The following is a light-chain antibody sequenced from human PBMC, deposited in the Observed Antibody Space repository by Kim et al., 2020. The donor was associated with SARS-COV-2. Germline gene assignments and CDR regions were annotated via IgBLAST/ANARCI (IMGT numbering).Light chain of an antibody. CDR1: QSISNY. Sequence: ASVGDRVSITCRASQSISNYLNWYQKKLGKAPKLLIFAASSLQSGVPSRFSGSGSGTDFTLTISSLQPEDFATYYCQQSYSTPPYTFGQGTKLEI. CDR3: QQSYSTPPYT. CDR2: AAS. J-gene: IGKJ2*01. V-gene: IGKV1-39*01.